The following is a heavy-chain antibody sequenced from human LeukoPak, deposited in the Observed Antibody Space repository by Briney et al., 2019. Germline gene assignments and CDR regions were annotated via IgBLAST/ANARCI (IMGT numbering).Heavy chain of an antibody. CDR1: GFTFSSYS. D-gene: IGHD3-22*01. CDR2: ITTSSTYI. J-gene: IGHJ4*02. V-gene: IGHV3-21*01. CDR3: ARAVDPHYYDSSGFDY. Sequence: GGSLRLSCAASGFTFSSYSMSWVRRAPGKGLEWVSSITTSSTYISYADSVKGRFTISRDNAKNSLYLQMNSLRAEDTAVYYCARAVDPHYYDSSGFDYWGQGTLVTVSS.